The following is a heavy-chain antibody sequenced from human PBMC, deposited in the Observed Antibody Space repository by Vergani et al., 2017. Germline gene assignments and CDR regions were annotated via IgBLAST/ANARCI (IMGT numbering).Heavy chain of an antibody. D-gene: IGHD4-23*01. CDR1: GGSISSYY. CDR2: INHSGST. Sequence: QVQLQQWGAGLLKPSETLSLTCTVSGGSISSYYWSWIRQPPGKGLEWIGEINHSGSTNYNPSLKSRVTISVDTSKNQFSLKLSSVTAADTAVYYCARKVVTRFDPWGQGTLVTVSS. CDR3: ARKVVTRFDP. J-gene: IGHJ5*02. V-gene: IGHV4-34*01.